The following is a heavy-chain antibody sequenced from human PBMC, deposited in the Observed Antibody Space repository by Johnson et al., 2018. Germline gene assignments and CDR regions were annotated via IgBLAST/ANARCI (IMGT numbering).Heavy chain of an antibody. D-gene: IGHD1-26*01. CDR1: GFTFSNAW. CDR2: IKSKTDGGTT. J-gene: IGHJ6*03. Sequence: VQLVESGGGLVKPGGSLRLSCAASGFTFSNAWMNWVRQAPGKGLEWVGRIKSKTDGGTTDYAAPVKGRFTISRDDSKNTLYLQMNSLKTEDTAGYYCTTALSYYGYYYYMDVWGKGTTVTVSS. V-gene: IGHV3-15*07. CDR3: TTALSYYGYYYYMDV.